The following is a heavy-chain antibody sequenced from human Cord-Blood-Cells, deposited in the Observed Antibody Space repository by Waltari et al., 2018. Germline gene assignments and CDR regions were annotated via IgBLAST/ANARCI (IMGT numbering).Heavy chain of an antibody. D-gene: IGHD4-17*01. CDR2: IIPISGIA. CDR1: GGTFSSYT. V-gene: IGHV1-69*08. Sequence: QVQLVPSGAEVKKPGSSVKVSCKASGGTFSSYTISWVRQAPGQGLEWMGRIIPISGIANYAQKFQGRVTITSDKSTSTAYMELSSLRSEDTAVYYCARDNSYGDYGAWYFDLWGRGTLVTVSS. J-gene: IGHJ2*01. CDR3: ARDNSYGDYGAWYFDL.